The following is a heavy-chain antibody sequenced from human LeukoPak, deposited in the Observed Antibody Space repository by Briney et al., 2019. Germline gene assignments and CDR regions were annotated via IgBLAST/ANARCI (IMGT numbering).Heavy chain of an antibody. CDR1: GGSSSGYY. D-gene: IGHD3-22*01. J-gene: IGHJ4*02. CDR3: ARAPDEYDSSGLDY. V-gene: IGHV4-34*01. CDR2: INHSGST. Sequence: SETLSLTCAVYGGSSSGYYWSWIRQPPGKGLEWIGEINHSGSTNYNPSLKSRVTISVDTSKNQFSLKLSSVTAADTAVYYCARAPDEYDSSGLDYWGQGTLVTVSS.